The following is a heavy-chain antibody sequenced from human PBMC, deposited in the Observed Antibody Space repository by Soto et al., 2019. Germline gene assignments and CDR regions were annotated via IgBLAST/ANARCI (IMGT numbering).Heavy chain of an antibody. J-gene: IGHJ4*02. CDR1: GGSFSAYY. CDR3: ARRGIPYSSSWSFDY. V-gene: IGHV4-34*01. D-gene: IGHD6-13*01. Sequence: SETLSLTCAVYGGSFSAYYWSWIRQPPGKGLEWIGEINHSGGTSYNPSLKSRVTISVDTSKNQFSLKLSSVTAADTAVYYCARRGIPYSSSWSFDYWGQGTLVTVSS. CDR2: INHSGGT.